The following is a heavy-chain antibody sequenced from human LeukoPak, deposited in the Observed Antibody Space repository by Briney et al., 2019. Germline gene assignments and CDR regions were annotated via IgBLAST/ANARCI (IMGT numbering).Heavy chain of an antibody. D-gene: IGHD1-26*01. CDR3: ARDRWYRGILYR. CDR2: IKQDGSEK. CDR1: AFTFSSYW. V-gene: IGHV3-7*01. Sequence: PGGSLRLSCAASAFTFSSYWMSWVRQAPGKGLEWVANIKQDGSEKYYVDSVKGRFTTSRDNAKNSLYLQMNSLRAEDTAVYYCARDRWYRGILYRWGQGTLVTVSS. J-gene: IGHJ5*02.